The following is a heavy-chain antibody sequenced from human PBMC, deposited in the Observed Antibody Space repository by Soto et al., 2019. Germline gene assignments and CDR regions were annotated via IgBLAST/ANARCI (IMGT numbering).Heavy chain of an antibody. CDR3: ARVTSIAGTLWFVY. J-gene: IGHJ4*02. CDR1: GYTFTSYG. V-gene: IGHV1-18*04. CDR2: ISAYNGNT. D-gene: IGHD6-6*01. Sequence: GASVKVSCKASGYTFTSYGISWVRQAPGQGLEWMGWISAYNGNTNYAQKLQGRVTMTTDTSTSTAYMELRSLRSDDTAVYYCARVTSIAGTLWFVYWGQGTLVTVSS.